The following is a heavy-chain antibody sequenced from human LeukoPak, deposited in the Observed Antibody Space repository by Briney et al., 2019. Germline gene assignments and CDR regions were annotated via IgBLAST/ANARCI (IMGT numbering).Heavy chain of an antibody. CDR1: GYTFTSYG. D-gene: IGHD2-2*01. V-gene: IGHV1-18*01. CDR2: ISGYSGNT. J-gene: IGHJ4*02. CDR3: ARDIATVVHQE. Sequence: WSSVKVSCKASGYTFTSYGISWVRQAPGQGLDWMGWISGYSGNTNYVQKFQGRVTMATDTSTSTVYMELRSLRSDDTAVYYCARDIATVVHQEWGQGTLVTVSS.